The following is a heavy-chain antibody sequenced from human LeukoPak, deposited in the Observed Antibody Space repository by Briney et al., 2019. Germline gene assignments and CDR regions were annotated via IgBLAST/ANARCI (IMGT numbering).Heavy chain of an antibody. J-gene: IGHJ4*02. CDR1: GFTFSSYS. D-gene: IGHD4-17*01. V-gene: IGHV3-21*01. Sequence: GGSLRLSCAASGFTFSSYSMNWIRQAPGKGLEWVSSISSSTSYIYYADSVKGRFTISKDNTKNSLYLQMNSLRAEDTAVYYCARAGGSTVSHSDYWGQGTLVTVSS. CDR2: ISSSTSYI. CDR3: ARAGGSTVSHSDY.